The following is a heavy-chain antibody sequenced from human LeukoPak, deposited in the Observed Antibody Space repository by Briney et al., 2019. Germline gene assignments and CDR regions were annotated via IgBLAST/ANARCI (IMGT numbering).Heavy chain of an antibody. D-gene: IGHD6-19*01. V-gene: IGHV1-69*04. CDR3: ARDPSKRGIAVAGTDFDY. J-gene: IGHJ4*02. Sequence: GASVKVSCKASGYTFTGYYMHWVRQAPGQGLEWMGRIIPILGIANYAQKFQGRVTITADKSTSTAYMELSSLRSEDTAVYYCARDPSKRGIAVAGTDFDYWGQGTLVTVSS. CDR2: IIPILGIA. CDR1: GYTFTGYY.